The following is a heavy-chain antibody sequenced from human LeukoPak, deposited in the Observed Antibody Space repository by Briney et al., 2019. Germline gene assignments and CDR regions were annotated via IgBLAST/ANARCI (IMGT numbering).Heavy chain of an antibody. D-gene: IGHD2-15*01. CDR1: GYKFTIYW. J-gene: IGHJ3*02. V-gene: IGHV5-51*01. CDR3: ARRGGLTDAFDI. Sequence: GESLKISFKCSGYKFTIYWTGWVRQMRRKGLEWRGMGYPGDSDTRYSPSFLGHVTISADKSITTAYLQWSSLNASRTAMYYCARRGGLTDAFDIWGQGKMVTVSS. CDR2: GYPGDSDT.